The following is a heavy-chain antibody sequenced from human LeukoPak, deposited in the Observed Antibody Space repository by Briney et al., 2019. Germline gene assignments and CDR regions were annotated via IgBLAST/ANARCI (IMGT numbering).Heavy chain of an antibody. D-gene: IGHD3-22*01. CDR1: GFTFSSYG. CDR2: IRYDGSNK. Sequence: GGSLRLSCAASGFTFSSYGMHWVRQAPGKGLEWVAFIRYDGSNKYYADSVKGRFTISRDNAKNSLYLQMNSLRAEDTAVYYCARNYYDSSGYSNFDYWGQGTLVTVSS. V-gene: IGHV3-30*02. CDR3: ARNYYDSSGYSNFDY. J-gene: IGHJ4*02.